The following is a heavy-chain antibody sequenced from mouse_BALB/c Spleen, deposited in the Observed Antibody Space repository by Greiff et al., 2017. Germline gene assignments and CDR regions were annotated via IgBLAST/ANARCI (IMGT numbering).Heavy chain of an antibody. D-gene: IGHD1-2*01. Sequence: QVQLKQSGAELVRPGTSVKISCKASGYTFTNYWLGWVKQRPGHGLEWIGDIYPGGGYTNYNEKFKGKATLTADTSSSTAYVQLSSLTSEDSDVYFCERREVVDYWGQGTSVTVSS. V-gene: IGHV1-63*02. CDR2: IYPGGGYT. CDR1: GYTFTNYW. J-gene: IGHJ4*01. CDR3: ERREVVDY.